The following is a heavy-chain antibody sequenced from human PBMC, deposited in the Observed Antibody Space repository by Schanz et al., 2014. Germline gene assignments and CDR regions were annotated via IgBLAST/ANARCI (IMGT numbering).Heavy chain of an antibody. Sequence: QVHLLESGGGLVEPGGSLRLSCAASGFNFGDYAINWVRQAPGKGLEWISYITYNGGTIYYADSVKGRFTISRDNAKNSLYLEMNSLRAEDTAVYFCAKDLGVDCGDGCFNWYFDLWGRGTLVTVSS. J-gene: IGHJ2*01. CDR1: GFNFGDYA. CDR2: ITYNGGTI. CDR3: AKDLGVDCGDGCFNWYFDL. V-gene: IGHV3-11*01. D-gene: IGHD2-21*02.